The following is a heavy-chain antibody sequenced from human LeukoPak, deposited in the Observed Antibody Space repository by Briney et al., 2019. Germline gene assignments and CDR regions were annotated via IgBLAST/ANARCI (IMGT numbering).Heavy chain of an antibody. CDR2: ISSSSSYM. CDR3: ARDGVLYCSSTSCYFRYYYYGMDV. D-gene: IGHD2-2*01. Sequence: PGGSLRLSCAASGFTFSSYSMNWVRQAPGKGLEWVSSISSSSSYMYYADSVKGRFTISRDNAKNSLYLQMNSLRAEDTAVYYCARDGVLYCSSTSCYFRYYYYGMDVWGQGTTVTVSS. V-gene: IGHV3-21*01. J-gene: IGHJ6*02. CDR1: GFTFSSYS.